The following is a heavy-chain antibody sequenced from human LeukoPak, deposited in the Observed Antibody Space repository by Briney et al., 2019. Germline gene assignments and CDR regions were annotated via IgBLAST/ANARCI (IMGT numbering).Heavy chain of an antibody. CDR3: GRGKSPAAVDD. CDR2: INGDGSNV. J-gene: IGHJ4*02. D-gene: IGHD2-2*01. CDR1: GGSFSDYY. V-gene: IGHV3-74*01. Sequence: PSETLSLTCAVYGGSFSDYYLHWVRQAPGKGLVWISHINGDGSNVNYADSVKGRFTISRDNAKNTLYLQMNSLRAEDTALYYCGRGKSPAAVDDWGKGTLVTVPS.